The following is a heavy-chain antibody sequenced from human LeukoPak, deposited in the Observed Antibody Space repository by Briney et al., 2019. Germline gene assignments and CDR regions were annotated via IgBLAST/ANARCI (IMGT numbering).Heavy chain of an antibody. Sequence: GWSLRLSCAASGFAFNKYWMHWVRQTPSKGLVWVSRINGDGSTTSYADSVKGGFTISRDNANNTLYLQMSSLRAEDTAVYYCASGNYYDSRGYYTFGHWGQGTLVTVSS. CDR3: ASGNYYDSRGYYTFGH. D-gene: IGHD3-22*01. CDR2: INGDGSTT. V-gene: IGHV3-74*01. J-gene: IGHJ4*02. CDR1: GFAFNKYW.